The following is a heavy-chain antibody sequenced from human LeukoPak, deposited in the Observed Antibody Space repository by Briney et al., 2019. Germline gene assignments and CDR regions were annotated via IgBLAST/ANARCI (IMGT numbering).Heavy chain of an antibody. D-gene: IGHD6-13*01. Sequence: SETLSLTCAVSGGSISSSNWWSWVRQPPGKGLEWIGEIYHSGSTNYNPSLKSRVTISVDKSKNQFSLKLSSVTAADTAVYYCARSYSSSWYYFDYWGQGTLVTVSS. CDR2: IYHSGST. J-gene: IGHJ4*02. V-gene: IGHV4-4*02. CDR3: ARSYSSSWYYFDY. CDR1: GGSISSSNW.